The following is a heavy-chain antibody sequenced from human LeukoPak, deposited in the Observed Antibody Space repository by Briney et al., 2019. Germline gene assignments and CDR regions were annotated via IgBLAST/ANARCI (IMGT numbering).Heavy chain of an antibody. V-gene: IGHV4-59*08. D-gene: IGHD2-2*01. CDR2: IDYSGST. J-gene: IGHJ4*02. CDR1: GGSISSYY. Sequence: PSETLSLTCPVSGGSISSYYWSWIRQPPGTGLEGIGYIDYSGSTNYNPSLNSRVTISVDTSKNQFSLKLCSVTAAYTAVYYCAKSEGYCSSTSCYGFDYWGQGTLVTVSS. CDR3: AKSEGYCSSTSCYGFDY.